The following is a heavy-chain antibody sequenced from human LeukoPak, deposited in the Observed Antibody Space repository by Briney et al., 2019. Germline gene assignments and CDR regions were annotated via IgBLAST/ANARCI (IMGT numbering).Heavy chain of an antibody. CDR2: MNPNSGNT. V-gene: IGHV1-8*03. D-gene: IGHD2-2*01. J-gene: IGHJ3*02. CDR1: GYTFTGYY. CDR3: ARGSRLLGAFDI. Sequence: ASVKVSCKASGYTFTGYYMHWVRQATGQGLEWMGWMNPNSGNTGYAQKFQGRVTITRNTSISTAYMELSSLRSEDTAVYYCARGSRLLGAFDIWGQGTMVTVSS.